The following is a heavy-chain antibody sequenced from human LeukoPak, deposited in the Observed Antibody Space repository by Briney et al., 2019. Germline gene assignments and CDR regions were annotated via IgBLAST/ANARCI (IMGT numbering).Heavy chain of an antibody. J-gene: IGHJ4*02. CDR3: ARGRRDQYCSSTSCYPFFDY. CDR1: GGSFSGYY. D-gene: IGHD2-2*01. Sequence: KPSKTLSLTCAVYGGSFSGYYWSWIRQPPGKGLEWIGEINHSGSTNYNPSLKSRVTISVDTSKNQFSLKLSSVTAADTAVYYCARGRRDQYCSSTSCYPFFDYWGQGTLVTVSS. CDR2: INHSGST. V-gene: IGHV4-34*01.